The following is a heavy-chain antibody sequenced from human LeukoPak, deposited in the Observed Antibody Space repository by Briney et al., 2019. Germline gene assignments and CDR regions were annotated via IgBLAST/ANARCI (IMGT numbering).Heavy chain of an antibody. J-gene: IGHJ4*02. CDR3: ARGHYGSAAYFELDY. V-gene: IGHV1-69*01. CDR1: GGTFSSYA. D-gene: IGHD3-10*01. Sequence: SVKVSCKASGGTFSSYAISWVRQAPGQGLEWMGGIIPIFGTANYAQKFQGRVTVTADESTSTAYMELSSLRSEDTAVYYCARGHYGSAAYFELDYWGQGTLVTVSS. CDR2: IIPIFGTA.